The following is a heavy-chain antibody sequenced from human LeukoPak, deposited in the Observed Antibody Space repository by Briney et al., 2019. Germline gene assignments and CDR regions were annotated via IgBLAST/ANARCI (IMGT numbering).Heavy chain of an antibody. V-gene: IGHV1-69*13. J-gene: IGHJ4*02. Sequence: ASVKVSCKASGYTFTSYDISWVRQAPGQGLEWMGGIIPIFGTANYAQKFQGRVTITADESTSTAYMELSSLRSEDTAVYYCARDSSAGQQLALVFDYWGQGTLVTVSS. D-gene: IGHD6-13*01. CDR1: GYTFTSYD. CDR2: IIPIFGTA. CDR3: ARDSSAGQQLALVFDY.